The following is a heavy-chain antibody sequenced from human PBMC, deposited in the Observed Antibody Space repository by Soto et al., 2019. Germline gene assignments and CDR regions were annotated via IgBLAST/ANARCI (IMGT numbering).Heavy chain of an antibody. Sequence: GGSLRLSCAASGFTFSNYAMHWVRQAPGKGLEWVALLSYDGSNKYYADSVKGRITISRDNSNNTLYLQMNSLRAEDTDVYYCARDGGYSGYYYYYAMDVWGQGTTVTVSS. CDR1: GFTFSNYA. CDR2: LSYDGSNK. CDR3: ARDGGYSGYYYYYAMDV. J-gene: IGHJ6*02. D-gene: IGHD5-12*01. V-gene: IGHV3-30-3*01.